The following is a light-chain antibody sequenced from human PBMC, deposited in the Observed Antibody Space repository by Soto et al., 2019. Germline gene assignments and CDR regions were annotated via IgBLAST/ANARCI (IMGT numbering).Light chain of an antibody. CDR3: QQRINWRST. Sequence: EIVMTQSPATLSVSPGERATPSCRASQSVRTYVAWYQQKAGQAPRLLIYDASNRATGIPARFSGSGSGTDFTLTISSLEPEDFAVYFCQQRINWRSTVGGGTKVDIK. CDR1: QSVRTY. CDR2: DAS. V-gene: IGKV3-11*01. J-gene: IGKJ4*01.